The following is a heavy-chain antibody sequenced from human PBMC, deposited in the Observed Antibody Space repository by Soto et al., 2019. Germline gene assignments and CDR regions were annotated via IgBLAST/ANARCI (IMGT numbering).Heavy chain of an antibody. Sequence: GGSLRLSCAASGFTFSSYEMNWVRQAPGKGLEWVSYISSSGSTIYYADSVKGRFTISRDNAKNSLYLQMNSLRAEDTAVYYCARESAAGTADYWGQGTLVTVSS. CDR3: ARESAAGTADY. D-gene: IGHD6-13*01. V-gene: IGHV3-48*03. CDR2: ISSSGSTI. J-gene: IGHJ4*02. CDR1: GFTFSSYE.